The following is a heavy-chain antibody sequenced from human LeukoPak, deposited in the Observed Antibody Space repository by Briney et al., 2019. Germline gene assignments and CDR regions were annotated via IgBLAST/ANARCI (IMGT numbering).Heavy chain of an antibody. CDR2: INPSGGST. D-gene: IGHD1-26*01. J-gene: IGHJ3*02. V-gene: IGHV1-46*01. CDR3: ARRGVSFSGSGETVDAFDI. CDR1: GYAFTSYY. Sequence: ASVKVSCKASGYAFTSYYMHWVRQAPGQGLEWMGIINPSGGSTSYAQKFQGRVTMTRDTSTSTVYMELSSLRSEDTAVYYCARRGVSFSGSGETVDAFDICGQGTMVTVCS.